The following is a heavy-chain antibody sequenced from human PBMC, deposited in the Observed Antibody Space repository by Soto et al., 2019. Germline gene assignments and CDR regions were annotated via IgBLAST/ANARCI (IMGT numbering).Heavy chain of an antibody. J-gene: IGHJ4*02. Sequence: GGSLRLSCAASGFPFSSYWMSWVRQAPGKGLEWVAVICVSGGSTYYADSVKGRFTISRDNSKNTLYLQMNSLRAEDTAVYYCAKDFLTDYDFWSGYSNWGQGTLVTVSS. CDR3: AKDFLTDYDFWSGYSN. CDR1: GFPFSSYW. D-gene: IGHD3-3*01. CDR2: ICVSGGST. V-gene: IGHV3-23*01.